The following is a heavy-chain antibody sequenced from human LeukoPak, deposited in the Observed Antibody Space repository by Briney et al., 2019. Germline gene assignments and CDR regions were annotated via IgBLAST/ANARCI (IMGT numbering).Heavy chain of an antibody. Sequence: SETLSLTCAVYGGSFSGYYWSWIRQPPGKGLEWIGEINHSGSTNYNPSLKSRVTISVDTSKNQFSLKLSSVTAADTAVYYCALWRYCSSTSCYTNYYYYMDVWGKGTTVTVSS. CDR2: INHSGST. CDR1: GGSFSGYY. CDR3: ALWRYCSSTSCYTNYYYYMDV. D-gene: IGHD2-2*02. J-gene: IGHJ6*03. V-gene: IGHV4-34*01.